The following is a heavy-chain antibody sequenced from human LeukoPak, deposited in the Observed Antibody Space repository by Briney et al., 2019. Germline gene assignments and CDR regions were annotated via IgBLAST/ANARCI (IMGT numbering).Heavy chain of an antibody. CDR3: ARAVGNQLHAFDI. J-gene: IGHJ3*02. V-gene: IGHV4-4*07. CDR2: IYTSGST. D-gene: IGHD2-2*01. CDR1: GGSISSYY. Sequence: SETLSLTCTVSGGSISSYYWSWIRQPAGKGLEWIGRIYTSGSTSHNPSLRSRVTMSVDTSKNQFSLRLSSVTAADTAVYYCARAVGNQLHAFDIWGQGTMVTVSS.